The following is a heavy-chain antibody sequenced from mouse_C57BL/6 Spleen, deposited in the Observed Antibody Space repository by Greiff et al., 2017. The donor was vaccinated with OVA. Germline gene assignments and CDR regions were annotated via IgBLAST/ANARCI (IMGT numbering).Heavy chain of an antibody. CDR1: GYTFTSYW. J-gene: IGHJ2*01. D-gene: IGHD2-3*01. Sequence: QVQLQQSGAELVKPGASVKLSCKASGYTFTSYWMHWVKQRPGRGLEWIGRIDPNSGGTKYNAKFKSKATLTVDKPSSTAYMQLSSLTSEDSAVYYCARSLYDGYTGVFDDWGQGTTLTVSS. CDR2: IDPNSGGT. V-gene: IGHV1-72*01. CDR3: ARSLYDGYTGVFDD.